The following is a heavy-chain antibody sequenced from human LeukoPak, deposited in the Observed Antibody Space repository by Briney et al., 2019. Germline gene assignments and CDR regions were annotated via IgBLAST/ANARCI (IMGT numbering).Heavy chain of an antibody. J-gene: IGHJ4*02. CDR3: ARVQRGVRSPIDY. D-gene: IGHD4-17*01. CDR2: ISGSGGTT. CDR1: GFTFSSYA. V-gene: IGHV3-23*01. Sequence: TGGSLRLSCAASGFTFSSYAMSCVRQAPGWGLEWVSTISGSGGTTYYADSVKGRFTISRDNSKSTLYLQMNSLRAEDTAVYYCARVQRGVRSPIDYWGQGTLVTVSS.